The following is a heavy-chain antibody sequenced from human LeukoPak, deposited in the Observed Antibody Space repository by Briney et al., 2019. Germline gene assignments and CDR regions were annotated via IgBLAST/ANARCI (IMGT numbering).Heavy chain of an antibody. V-gene: IGHV3-23*01. Sequence: GGSLRLSCAASGFTFSSYAMSWVRQAPGKGLERVSAISGSGGSTYYADSVKGRFTISRDNSKNTLYLQMNSLRAEDTAVYYCARDQGGGVLDIWGQGTMVTVSS. J-gene: IGHJ3*02. CDR1: GFTFSSYA. D-gene: IGHD3-16*01. CDR3: ARDQGGGVLDI. CDR2: ISGSGGST.